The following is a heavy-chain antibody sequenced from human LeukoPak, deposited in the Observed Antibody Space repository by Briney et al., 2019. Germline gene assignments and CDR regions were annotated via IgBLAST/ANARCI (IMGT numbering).Heavy chain of an antibody. CDR2: ITHNGYT. D-gene: IGHD3-16*01. CDR3: ARAARLQISIIKMIHSAFDV. J-gene: IGHJ3*01. Sequence: PSETLSLTCAVYGGSFSGYYWGWIRQPPGKGLQWIGEITHNGYTNYNPALKSRVTIFVDKSRNQFSLKLSSVTATDTGVFYCARAARLQISIIKMIHSAFDVRGQGTMVTVSS. CDR1: GGSFSGYY. V-gene: IGHV4-34*01.